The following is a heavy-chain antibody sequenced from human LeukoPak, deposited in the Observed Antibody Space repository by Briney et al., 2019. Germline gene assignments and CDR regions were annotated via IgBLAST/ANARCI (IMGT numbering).Heavy chain of an antibody. CDR3: ARDDALGDIALDI. CDR1: GFTFSSYG. J-gene: IGHJ3*02. Sequence: HPGGSRRLSWAASGFTFSSYGMHWVRQAPGKWLEWVAAIFNNVSQEKYANSVKGRFTISRDNSKNTMFLQMNSVRDEYTGVYYCARDDALGDIALDIWGQGTMVTVSS. V-gene: IGHV3-30*03. CDR2: IFNNVSQE. D-gene: IGHD3-16*01.